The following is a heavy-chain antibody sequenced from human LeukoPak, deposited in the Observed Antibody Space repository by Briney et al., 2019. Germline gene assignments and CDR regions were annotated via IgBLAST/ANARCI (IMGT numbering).Heavy chain of an antibody. D-gene: IGHD6-25*01. V-gene: IGHV5-51*01. J-gene: IGHJ3*02. CDR3: ARFQGGNNRCYFDI. Sequence: GGCLKISCETSGYSFTSYWIGWVRQMPGKGLEWMGIICPGDFDTRYSPSFQGQVTISADKSISTAYMQWISLEASDTAMYYCARFQGGNNRCYFDIWGQGTLVIVSS. CDR1: GYSFTSYW. CDR2: ICPGDFDT.